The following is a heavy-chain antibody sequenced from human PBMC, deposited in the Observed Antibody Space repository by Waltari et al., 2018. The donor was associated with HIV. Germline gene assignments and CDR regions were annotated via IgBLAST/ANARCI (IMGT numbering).Heavy chain of an antibody. Sequence: EVHIVESGGGLVQPGRSLRLSCKASGFNFVSYAVTWFRQAPGKGLEWVGFIRSKPYGGTREYAASVKGRFTISRDDSKNIAFLQMDSLKIEDTAVYYCARGVNLRCTGDCYSAYWGQGTLVTVSS. CDR3: ARGVNLRCTGDCYSAY. J-gene: IGHJ4*02. D-gene: IGHD2-21*02. CDR1: GFNFVSYA. CDR2: IRSKPYGGTR. V-gene: IGHV3-49*03.